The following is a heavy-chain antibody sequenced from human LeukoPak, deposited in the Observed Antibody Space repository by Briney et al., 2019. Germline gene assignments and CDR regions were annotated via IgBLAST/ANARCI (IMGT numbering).Heavy chain of an antibody. V-gene: IGHV1-69*04. D-gene: IGHD2-21*02. Sequence: GSSVKVSCKASGGAFSSYAISWVRQAPGQGLEWMGRIIPIFGIANYAQKFQGRVTITADKSTSTAYMELSSLRSEDTAVYYRARGPVYCGGDCYFDYWGQGTLVTVSS. CDR2: IIPIFGIA. CDR3: ARGPVYCGGDCYFDY. CDR1: GGAFSSYA. J-gene: IGHJ4*02.